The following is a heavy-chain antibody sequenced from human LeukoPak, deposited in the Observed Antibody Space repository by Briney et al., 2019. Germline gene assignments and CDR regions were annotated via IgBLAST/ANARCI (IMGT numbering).Heavy chain of an antibody. V-gene: IGHV1-3*03. Sequence: ASVKVSCKASGYTFTSYAMHWVRQAPGQRLEWMGWINAGNGNTKYSQEFQGRVTITRDTSASTAYMELSSLRSEDMAVYYCARTTMVRGTYYMDVWGKGTTVTISS. J-gene: IGHJ6*03. D-gene: IGHD3-10*01. CDR3: ARTTMVRGTYYMDV. CDR1: GYTFTSYA. CDR2: INAGNGNT.